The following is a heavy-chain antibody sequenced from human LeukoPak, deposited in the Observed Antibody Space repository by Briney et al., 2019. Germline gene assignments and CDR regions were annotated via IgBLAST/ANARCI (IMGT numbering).Heavy chain of an antibody. CDR1: GGSISSSNW. CDR2: IYHSGST. D-gene: IGHD2-2*01. V-gene: IGHV4-4*02. J-gene: IGHJ4*02. CDR3: ARSTRDCSSTSCLGDY. Sequence: SETLSLTCAVSGGSISSSNWWSWVRQPPGKGLEWIGEIYHSGSTNYNPSLKSRVTISVDKSKNQFSLKLSSVTAADTAVYYCARSTRDCSSTSCLGDYWGQGTLVTVSS.